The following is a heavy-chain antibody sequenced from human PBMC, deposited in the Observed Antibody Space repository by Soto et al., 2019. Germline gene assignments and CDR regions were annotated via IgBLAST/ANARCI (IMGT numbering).Heavy chain of an antibody. J-gene: IGHJ4*02. Sequence: ASVKVSCKASGYTFTSYDINWVRQATGQGLEWMGWMNPNSGNTGYAQKFQGRVTMTRNTSISTAYMELSSLRSEDTAVYYCARGTPATVTTHTDYWGQGTLVTVSS. CDR1: GYTFTSYD. CDR3: ARGTPATVTTHTDY. CDR2: MNPNSGNT. V-gene: IGHV1-8*01. D-gene: IGHD4-17*01.